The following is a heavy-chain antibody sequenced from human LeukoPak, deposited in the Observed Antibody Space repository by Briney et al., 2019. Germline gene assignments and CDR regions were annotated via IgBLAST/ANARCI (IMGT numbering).Heavy chain of an antibody. Sequence: ASVKVSCKASGYTFTSYYMHWVRQAPGQGLEWMGIINPSGGSTSYAQKFQGRVTMTRDTSTSTAYMELRSLRSDDTAVYYCARDFVAYDYVWGSYEPSDYFDYWGQGTLVTVSS. J-gene: IGHJ4*02. V-gene: IGHV1-46*01. D-gene: IGHD3-16*01. CDR1: GYTFTSYY. CDR3: ARDFVAYDYVWGSYEPSDYFDY. CDR2: INPSGGST.